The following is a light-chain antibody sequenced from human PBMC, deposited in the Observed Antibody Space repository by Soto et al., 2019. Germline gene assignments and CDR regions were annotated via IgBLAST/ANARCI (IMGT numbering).Light chain of an antibody. CDR2: KAS. V-gene: IGKV1-5*03. CDR3: KQYNTYSNT. J-gene: IGKJ2*01. CDR1: QSINNW. Sequence: DIQMTQSPSTLSASVGDRVTITCLASQSINNWLAWYQQKPVKAPKVIISKASSLENGVPPRFSGSGSGTEFNLTISNLQPDDFATYFCKQYNTYSNTFGQGTRLEIK.